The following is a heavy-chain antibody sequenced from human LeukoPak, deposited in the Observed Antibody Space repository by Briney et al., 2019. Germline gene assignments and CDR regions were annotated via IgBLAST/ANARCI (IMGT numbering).Heavy chain of an antibody. J-gene: IGHJ4*02. CDR3: ARHQLRGFLDDN. D-gene: IGHD3-10*01. V-gene: IGHV4-59*08. Sequence: SETLSLTCTVSGGSISSHYWSWIRQPPGKGLEWVGCIYYSGNTNYNPSLESRVTISVDTSKNQFSLKLSSVTAADTAVYYCARHQLRGFLDDNWGQGTLVTVSS. CDR2: IYYSGNT. CDR1: GGSISSHY.